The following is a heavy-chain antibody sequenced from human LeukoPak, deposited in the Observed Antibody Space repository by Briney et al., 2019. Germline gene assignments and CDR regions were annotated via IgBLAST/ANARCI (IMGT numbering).Heavy chain of an antibody. D-gene: IGHD6-19*01. CDR3: AKETTSAVTGSPFDY. V-gene: IGHV3-21*01. Sequence: GGSLRLSCAASGFTFSTYSMNWVRQAPGKGLEWVSSISSSSSNIYYADSVKGRFTISRDNAKNSLYLQMNSLRAEDTAVYYCAKETTSAVTGSPFDYWGQGTLVTVSS. CDR2: ISSSSSNI. J-gene: IGHJ4*02. CDR1: GFTFSTYS.